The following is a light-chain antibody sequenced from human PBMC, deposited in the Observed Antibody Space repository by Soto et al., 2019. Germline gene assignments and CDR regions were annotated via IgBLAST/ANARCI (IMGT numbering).Light chain of an antibody. V-gene: IGKV3-15*01. CDR2: GAS. CDR3: QQYNSYPLT. J-gene: IGKJ4*01. CDR1: HSVNSH. Sequence: MMMTQSPATLSVSPGERVTLSCRTSHSVNSHVAWYQQKPGQAPRLLLYGASTRATGIPVRFSGSGFGTEFTLTISSLQSEDFAVYYCQQYNSYPLTFGGGTKVEIK.